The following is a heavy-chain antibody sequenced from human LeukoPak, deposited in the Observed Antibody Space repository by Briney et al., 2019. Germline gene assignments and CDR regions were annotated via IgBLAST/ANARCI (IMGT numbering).Heavy chain of an antibody. J-gene: IGHJ4*02. V-gene: IGHV4-59*01. CDR2: IYYSGST. CDR3: ARGGYDILTGYFPGGDY. CDR1: GGSISSYY. Sequence: TSETLSLTCTVSGGSISSYYWSWIRQPPGKGLEWIGYIYYSGSTNYNPSLKSRVTISVDTSKNQFSLKLSSVTAADTAVYYCARGGYDILTGYFPGGDYWGQGTLVTVSS. D-gene: IGHD3-9*01.